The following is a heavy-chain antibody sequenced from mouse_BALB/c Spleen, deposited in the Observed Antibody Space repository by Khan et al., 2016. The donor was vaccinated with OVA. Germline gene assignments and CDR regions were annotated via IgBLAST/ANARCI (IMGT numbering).Heavy chain of an antibody. J-gene: IGHJ3*01. CDR3: SRVGPYHGYYGAWFAY. D-gene: IGHD2-10*01. V-gene: IGHV1-4*01. Sequence: VQLQQSGAELARPGASVKMSCKASGYTFTSYTIHWVKQRPGQGLEWIGYINPSNIYTNYTQKFRDKATLTADKSSRTAYIQLSSLKSEDSTDYYCSRVGPYHGYYGAWFAYWGQGTLVTVSA. CDR2: INPSNIYT. CDR1: GYTFTSYT.